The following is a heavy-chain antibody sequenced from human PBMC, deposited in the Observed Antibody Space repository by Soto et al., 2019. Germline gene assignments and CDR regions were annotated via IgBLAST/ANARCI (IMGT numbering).Heavy chain of an antibody. V-gene: IGHV1-18*01. CDR1: GYTFTSYG. Sequence: QVQLVQSGAEVKKPGASVKVSCKASGYTFTSYGISWVRQAPGQGLEWMGWISAYNGNTNYAQKPQGTVTMTTDKSTGTACMELKSLRSDDTAVYYCARNQGSYALDYWGQGTLVTVSS. CDR2: ISAYNGNT. CDR3: ARNQGSYALDY. J-gene: IGHJ4*02. D-gene: IGHD1-26*01.